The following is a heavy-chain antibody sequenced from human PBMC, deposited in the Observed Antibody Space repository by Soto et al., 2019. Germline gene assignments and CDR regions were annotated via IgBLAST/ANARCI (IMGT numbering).Heavy chain of an antibody. D-gene: IGHD2-2*01. CDR3: ARVPTVVVPAAMQGAAAFDI. CDR1: GGTFSSYA. J-gene: IGHJ3*02. Sequence: QVQLVQSGAEVKKPGSSVKVSCKASGGTFSSYAISWVRQAPGQGLEWMGGIIPIFGTANYAQKFQGRVTITADESTSTAYMELSSLRSEDTAVYYCARVPTVVVPAAMQGAAAFDIWGQGTMVTVSS. V-gene: IGHV1-69*01. CDR2: IIPIFGTA.